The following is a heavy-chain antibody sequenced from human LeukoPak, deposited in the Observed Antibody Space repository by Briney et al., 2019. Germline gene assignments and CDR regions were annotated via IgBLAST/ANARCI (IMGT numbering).Heavy chain of an antibody. Sequence: SETLSLTCTVSGGSISSYYWSWIRQPPGKGLEWIGEINHSGSTNYNPSLKSRVTISVDTSKNQFSLKLSSVTAADTAVYYCARGLQVGATLAFDIWGQGTMVTVSS. CDR2: INHSGST. D-gene: IGHD1-26*01. J-gene: IGHJ3*02. CDR3: ARGLQVGATLAFDI. V-gene: IGHV4-34*01. CDR1: GGSISSYY.